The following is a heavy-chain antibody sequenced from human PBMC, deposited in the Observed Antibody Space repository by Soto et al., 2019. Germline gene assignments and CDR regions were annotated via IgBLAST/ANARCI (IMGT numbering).Heavy chain of an antibody. CDR1: GFTFSSYG. D-gene: IGHD5-12*01. CDR2: ISYDGSNK. CDR3: AKAQYSGYDPYYYYYYMDV. Sequence: GGSLRLSCAASGFTFSSYGMHWVRQAPGKGLEWVAVISYDGSNKYYADSVKGRFTISRDNSKNTLYLQMNSLRAEDTAVYYCAKAQYSGYDPYYYYYYMDVWGKGTTVTVSS. J-gene: IGHJ6*03. V-gene: IGHV3-30*18.